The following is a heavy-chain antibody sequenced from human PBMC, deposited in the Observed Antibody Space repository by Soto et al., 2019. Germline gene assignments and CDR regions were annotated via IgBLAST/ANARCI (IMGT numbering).Heavy chain of an antibody. J-gene: IGHJ4*02. CDR1: GFTFSSYS. CDR3: AREMVRGVMIY. D-gene: IGHD3-10*01. Sequence: HHGASLRLSCGASGFTFSSYSMNWVRQVPGKGLEWISYISSSITTIQYADSVKGRFTISRDNAKNSLYLQMNSLTDEDTAVYYCAREMVRGVMIYWGQGTLVTVSS. CDR2: ISSSITTI. V-gene: IGHV3-48*02.